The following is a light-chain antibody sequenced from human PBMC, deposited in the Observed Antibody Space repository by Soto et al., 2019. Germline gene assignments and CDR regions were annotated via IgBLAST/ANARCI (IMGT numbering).Light chain of an antibody. CDR3: QQRSNWPRT. V-gene: IGKV3-11*01. CDR1: QSVSSY. Sequence: EIVLTQSPATLSLSPGERATLSCRASQSVSSYLAWYQQKPGQAPRLLIYDASNMATGIPARFSGSGSGTDFTPTTSSLEPEDFAVNYCQQRSNWPRTFGQGTKVELK. CDR2: DAS. J-gene: IGKJ1*01.